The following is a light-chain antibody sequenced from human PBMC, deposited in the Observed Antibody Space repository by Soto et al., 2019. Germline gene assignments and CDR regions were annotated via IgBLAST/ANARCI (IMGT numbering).Light chain of an antibody. CDR3: QQSYGVPTWT. J-gene: IGKJ1*01. Sequence: DIQMTQSPSSLSASVGDRVTITCRASQSITTYLNWYQQKPGKAPKLLIYAASSLQSGVPSRFSGSGSGTDFTLTINSLLPEDFATYYCQQSYGVPTWTFGQGTKVDIK. CDR2: AAS. V-gene: IGKV1-39*01. CDR1: QSITTY.